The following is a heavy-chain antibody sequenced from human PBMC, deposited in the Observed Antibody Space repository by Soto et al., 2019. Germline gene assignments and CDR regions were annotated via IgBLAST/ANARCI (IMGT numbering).Heavy chain of an antibody. CDR1: GYSFINFG. V-gene: IGHV1-3*01. D-gene: IGHD2-2*01. J-gene: IGHJ5*02. CDR2: ISAANGDT. Sequence: ASVKVSCKASGYSFINFGIHWVRQAPGQRLEWMGWISAANGDTQYSQNFQSRVTITRDTSASTAHMDLSSLTSEDTAVYYCARDSSPFNWCGHWGQGTLFTVAS. CDR3: ARDSSPFNWCGH.